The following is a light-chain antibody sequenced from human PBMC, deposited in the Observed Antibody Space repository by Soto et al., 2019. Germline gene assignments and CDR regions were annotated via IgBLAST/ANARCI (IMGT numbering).Light chain of an antibody. CDR2: GAF. CDR3: QQYGGAPDT. V-gene: IGKV3-20*01. CDR1: QSVNRND. Sequence: DIVLTQSPGTLSLSPGERAPLSCGASQSVNRNDLAWYQQKPGQAPRLLIYGAFSRATGIPDRISGGGSGTDFTITISRLEPEDSEVYYCQQYGGAPDTFGQGTRLEI. J-gene: IGKJ5*01.